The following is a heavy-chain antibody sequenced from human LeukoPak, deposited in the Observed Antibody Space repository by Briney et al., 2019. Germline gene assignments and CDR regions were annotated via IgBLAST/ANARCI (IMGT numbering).Heavy chain of an antibody. J-gene: IGHJ4*02. D-gene: IGHD3-22*01. V-gene: IGHV1-69*13. Sequence: SVKVSCKASGGTFSSYAISWVRQAPGQGLEWMGGIIPIFGTANYAQKFQGRVTTTADESTSTAYMELSSLRSEDTAVYYCARGGVYYYDSSGYYIEPYFDYWGQGTLVTVSS. CDR1: GGTFSSYA. CDR3: ARGGVYYYDSSGYYIEPYFDY. CDR2: IIPIFGTA.